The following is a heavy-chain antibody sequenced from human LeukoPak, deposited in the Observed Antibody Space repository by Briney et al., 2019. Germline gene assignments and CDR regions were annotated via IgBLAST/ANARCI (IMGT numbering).Heavy chain of an antibody. Sequence: PGGSLRLSCAASGLTFSNHGIQWVRQAPGKGLEWVTIISSDGNNKYYADSVKGRFTISRDNSKNTLYLQMNSLRAEDTAVYYCAKGLVVAGTACDYWGQGTLVTVSS. D-gene: IGHD6-19*01. CDR3: AKGLVVAGTACDY. CDR1: GLTFSNHG. V-gene: IGHV3-30*18. CDR2: ISSDGNNK. J-gene: IGHJ4*02.